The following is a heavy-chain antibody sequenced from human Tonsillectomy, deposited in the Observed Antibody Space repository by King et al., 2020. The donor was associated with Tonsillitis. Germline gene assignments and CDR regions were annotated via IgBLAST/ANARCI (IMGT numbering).Heavy chain of an antibody. J-gene: IGHJ6*02. CDR1: GGSISSSSYY. CDR2: IYYSGST. Sequence: LQLQESGPGLVKPSETLSLTCTVSGGSISSSSYYWGWIRQPPGKGLEWIGSIYYSGSTYYNPSLKSRVTISVDTSKNQFSLKLSSVTAADTAVYYCAREPIHDFLSGYYYYYYGMDVWGQGTTVTVSS. CDR3: AREPIHDFLSGYYYYYYGMDV. V-gene: IGHV4-39*02. D-gene: IGHD3-3*01.